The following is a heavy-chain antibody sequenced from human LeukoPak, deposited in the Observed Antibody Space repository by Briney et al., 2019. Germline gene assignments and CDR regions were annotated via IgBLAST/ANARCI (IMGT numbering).Heavy chain of an antibody. J-gene: IGHJ4*02. V-gene: IGHV3-48*01. CDR1: GFTFSSYS. D-gene: IGHD3-22*01. CDR2: ISSSSTI. Sequence: GGSLRLSCAASGFTFSSYSMNWVRQAPGKGLEWVSYISSSSTIYYADSVKGRFTISRDNAKNSLYLQMNSLRAEDTAVYYCASDPEHRTYYYDSSGPRGGQGTLVTVSS. CDR3: ASDPEHRTYYYDSSGPR.